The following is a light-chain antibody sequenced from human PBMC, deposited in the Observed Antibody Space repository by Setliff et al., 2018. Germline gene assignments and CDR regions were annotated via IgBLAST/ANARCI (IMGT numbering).Light chain of an antibody. J-gene: IGLJ1*01. V-gene: IGLV1-44*01. CDR2: SNN. CDR1: SSNIGSNT. Sequence: QSVLTQPPSASGTPAQRVTISCSGSSSNIGSNTVNWYQQLSGTAPKLLIYSNNQRPSGVPDRFSGSKPGTSASLAISGLQSEDEADYYCVTWDANLSAYVFGTGTKVTVL. CDR3: VTWDANLSAYV.